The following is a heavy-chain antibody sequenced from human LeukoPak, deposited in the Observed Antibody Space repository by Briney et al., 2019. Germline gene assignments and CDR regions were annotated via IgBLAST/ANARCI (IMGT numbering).Heavy chain of an antibody. CDR1: GFTFSSYG. V-gene: IGHV3-30*03. J-gene: IGHJ3*02. Sequence: QTGGSLRLSCAASGFTFSSYGMHWVRQAPGKGLEWVAVISYDGSNKYYADSVKGRFAISRDNSKNTLYLQMNSLRAEDTAVYYCARDSLIVGATVSGAFDIWGQGTMVTVSS. D-gene: IGHD1-26*01. CDR3: ARDSLIVGATVSGAFDI. CDR2: ISYDGSNK.